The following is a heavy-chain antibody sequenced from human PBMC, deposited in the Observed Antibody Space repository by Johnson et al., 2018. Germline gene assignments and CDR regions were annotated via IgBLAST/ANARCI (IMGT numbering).Heavy chain of an antibody. CDR1: GFTVSSNY. Sequence: VQLVQSGGGLVQXGGSLRLSCAASGFTVSSNYMSWVRQAPGKGLEWVSVIYSGGSTYYADSVKGRFTISRDNSKNTLYLQMNSLRAEDTAVYYCAKDMYYYDSSGQDAFDIWGQGTMVTVSS. D-gene: IGHD3-22*01. V-gene: IGHV3-53*01. CDR3: AKDMYYYDSSGQDAFDI. J-gene: IGHJ3*02. CDR2: IYSGGST.